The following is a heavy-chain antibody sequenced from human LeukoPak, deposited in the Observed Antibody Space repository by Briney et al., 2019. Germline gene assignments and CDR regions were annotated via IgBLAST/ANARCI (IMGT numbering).Heavy chain of an antibody. CDR2: IYTSGST. D-gene: IGHD1-1*01. Sequence: SETLSLTCTVSDGSISSASYSWSWIRQPAGKGLEWIGRIYTSGSTNYNPSLKSRVTISVDTSKNQFSLKLTSLTAADTALYFCARDSMRIQTGTTPWGQGTLVTVSS. CDR3: ARDSMRIQTGTTP. V-gene: IGHV4-61*02. J-gene: IGHJ5*02. CDR1: DGSISSASYS.